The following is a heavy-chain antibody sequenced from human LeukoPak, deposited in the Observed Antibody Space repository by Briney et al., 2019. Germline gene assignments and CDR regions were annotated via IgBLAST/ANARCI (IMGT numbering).Heavy chain of an antibody. D-gene: IGHD6-13*01. CDR2: VYFRGNA. Sequence: SETLSLTCTVYGGSMNYYYWTWIRQPPGKGLEWIGYVYFRGNANSTPSLQSRVTMSIDTSKNQFSLNLSSVTAADTAVYYCARGARSGTRYWYFDLWGRGTLVTVSS. CDR1: GGSMNYYY. CDR3: ARGARSGTRYWYFDL. J-gene: IGHJ2*01. V-gene: IGHV4-59*01.